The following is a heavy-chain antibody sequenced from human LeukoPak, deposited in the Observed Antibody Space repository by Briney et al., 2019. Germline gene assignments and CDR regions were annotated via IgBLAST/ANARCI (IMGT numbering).Heavy chain of an antibody. Sequence: TSETLSLTCAVSGYSISSGYYWGWIRPPPGKGLEWIGSIYHSGTTYYHPSLESRVTISIDTSKNQFSLNLNSVTAADTAVYYCARQGYSYGYVVNYWGQGTLVTVSS. CDR2: IYHSGTT. CDR1: GYSISSGYY. J-gene: IGHJ4*02. D-gene: IGHD5-18*01. CDR3: ARQGYSYGYVVNY. V-gene: IGHV4-38-2*01.